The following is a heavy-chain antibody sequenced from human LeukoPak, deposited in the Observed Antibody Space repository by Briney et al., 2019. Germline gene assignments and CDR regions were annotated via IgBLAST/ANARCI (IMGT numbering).Heavy chain of an antibody. J-gene: IGHJ6*03. V-gene: IGHV3-15*01. CDR1: GITFRNAW. CDR2: IKSKTDGETR. CDR3: TTVTKDYYDSSGYYSARHYYYYMDV. D-gene: IGHD3-22*01. Sequence: GGSLRLSCAASGITFRNAWMSWVRQAPGKGLEWVGRIKSKTDGETRDYAAPVKGRFTISRDDSKNTLYLQMNSLKTEDTAVYYCTTVTKDYYDSSGYYSARHYYYYMDVWGKGTTVTVSS.